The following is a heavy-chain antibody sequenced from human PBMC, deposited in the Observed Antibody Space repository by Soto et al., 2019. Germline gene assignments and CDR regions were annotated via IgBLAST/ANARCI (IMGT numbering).Heavy chain of an antibody. CDR3: ARRRPTGYYNY. CDR2: IGRSSSYT. V-gene: IGHV3-11*05. Sequence: QVQLVESGGDLVKPGGSLRLSCAPSGFPFSDYYMSWIRQAPGKGLEWVSSIGRSSSYTNYADSVKGRFTISRDNAKNSLYLQMNSLRAEDTAVYYCARRRPTGYYNYWGQGTLVTVSA. CDR1: GFPFSDYY. D-gene: IGHD3-9*01. J-gene: IGHJ4*02.